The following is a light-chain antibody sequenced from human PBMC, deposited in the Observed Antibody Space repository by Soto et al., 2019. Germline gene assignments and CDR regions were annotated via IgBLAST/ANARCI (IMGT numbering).Light chain of an antibody. CDR2: GND. V-gene: IGLV1-44*01. CDR3: AAWDDGVKGPV. CDR1: TSNIGSNT. Sequence: QLVLTQPPSASGTPGQRVTISCSGSTSNIGSNTVHWYQQLPAAAPRLLIYGNDQRPSGVPDRFSGSKSGSSASLAISGLQSEDEGDYYCAAWDDGVKGPVFGGGTKLTVL. J-gene: IGLJ3*02.